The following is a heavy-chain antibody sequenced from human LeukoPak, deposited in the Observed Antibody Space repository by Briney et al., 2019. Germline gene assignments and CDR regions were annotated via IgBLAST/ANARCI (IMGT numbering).Heavy chain of an antibody. D-gene: IGHD5-18*01. CDR1: GGSFSGYY. CDR3: ARGRIGADNRYGYVGFDS. J-gene: IGHJ4*02. Sequence: SETLSLTCAVYGGSFSGYYWSWIRQPPGKGLELIWEINHSGSTNYNPALKGRVTISVHTPKNQFSLKMSSVTAADTAVYYCARGRIGADNRYGYVGFDSWGQGTLVTVSS. V-gene: IGHV4-34*01. CDR2: INHSGST.